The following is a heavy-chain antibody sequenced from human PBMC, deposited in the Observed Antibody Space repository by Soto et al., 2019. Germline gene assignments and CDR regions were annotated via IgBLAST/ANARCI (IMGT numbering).Heavy chain of an antibody. D-gene: IGHD2-2*01. CDR2: INAGNGNT. CDR3: ASSYCSSTSCYFGTYDY. CDR1: GYTFTSYA. Sequence: ASVKVSCKASGYTFTSYAMHWVRQAPGQRLEWMGWINAGNGNTKYSQKFQGRVTITRDTSASTAYMELSSLRSEDTAVYYCASSYCSSTSCYFGTYDYWGQGTLVPVSS. J-gene: IGHJ4*02. V-gene: IGHV1-3*01.